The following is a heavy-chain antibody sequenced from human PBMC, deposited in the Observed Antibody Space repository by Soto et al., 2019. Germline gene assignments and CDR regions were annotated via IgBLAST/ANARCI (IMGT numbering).Heavy chain of an antibody. J-gene: IGHJ6*02. D-gene: IGHD6-25*01. CDR2: INPSGGST. Sequence: ASVKVSCKASGYTFTSYYMHWVRQAPGQGLEWMGIINPSGGSTSYAQKFQGRVTMTRDTATSTVYMELSSLRSEDTAVYYCAGGLVAAVTPSYYYYGMDVWGQGTTVTVSS. CDR3: AGGLVAAVTPSYYYYGMDV. V-gene: IGHV1-46*01. CDR1: GYTFTSYY.